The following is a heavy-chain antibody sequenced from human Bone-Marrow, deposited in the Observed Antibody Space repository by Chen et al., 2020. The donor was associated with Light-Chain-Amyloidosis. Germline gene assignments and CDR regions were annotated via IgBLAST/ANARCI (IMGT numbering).Heavy chain of an antibody. Sequence: QVQLQESGPGLVKPSQTLSLTCTVSGGSIRSDNYYWSWIRQPAGKGLEWIGHIYISRNTNYNPSLKSRVTISLDTSKNQFPLNLSSVTAADTAVYYCARSYSGYFDYWGQGTQVTVSS. CDR2: IYISRNT. V-gene: IGHV4-61*02. D-gene: IGHD5-12*01. CDR3: ARSYSGYFDY. CDR1: GGSIRSDNYY. J-gene: IGHJ4*02.